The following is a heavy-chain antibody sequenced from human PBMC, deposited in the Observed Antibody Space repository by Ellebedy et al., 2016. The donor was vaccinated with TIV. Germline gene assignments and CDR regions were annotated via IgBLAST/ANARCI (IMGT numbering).Heavy chain of an antibody. CDR1: GFPFSSYN. Sequence: GESLKISCAVSGFPFSSYNMNWIRQAPGKGLEWVSAVNSVSTSMFYADSVKGRFTVSSDNAKNSLSLQMNNLRAEDTTVYYCARDFDTAPMKTIFDYWGHGTLVTVSS. CDR2: VNSVSTSM. CDR3: ARDFDTAPMKTIFDY. J-gene: IGHJ4*01. D-gene: IGHD5-18*01. V-gene: IGHV3-21*01.